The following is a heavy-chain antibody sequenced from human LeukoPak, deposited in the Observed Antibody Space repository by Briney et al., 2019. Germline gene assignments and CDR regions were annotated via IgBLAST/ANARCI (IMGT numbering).Heavy chain of an antibody. V-gene: IGHV1-46*01. CDR3: ARAESRVLRDYYYGMDV. CDR1: GYTFTSYY. J-gene: IGHJ6*02. Sequence: ASVTVSCKASGYTFTSYYMHWVRQAPGQGLEWMGIINPSGGSTSYAQKFQGRVTMTRDTSTSTVYMELSSLRSEDTAVYYCARAESRVLRDYYYGMDVWGQGTTVTVSS. CDR2: INPSGGST.